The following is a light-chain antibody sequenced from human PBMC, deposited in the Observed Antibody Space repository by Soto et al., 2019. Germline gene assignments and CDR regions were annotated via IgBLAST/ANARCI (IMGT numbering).Light chain of an antibody. J-gene: IGKJ1*01. CDR2: GAS. Sequence: AIQMTQPPSSLSASVGDRVIISCRTSQAIVTDLGWYQQMPGKAPSLLIYGASRLHSGVPSRFDGSGSGTDFTLTINGLQPEHFATYYCLQDHKCPWTFGQGTKVDIK. CDR1: QAIVTD. CDR3: LQDHKCPWT. V-gene: IGKV1-6*01.